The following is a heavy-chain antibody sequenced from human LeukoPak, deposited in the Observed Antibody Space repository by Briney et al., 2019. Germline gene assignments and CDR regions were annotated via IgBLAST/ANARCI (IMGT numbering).Heavy chain of an antibody. CDR2: IYYSGST. CDR3: AREGLGGVITFGGVPDAFDI. J-gene: IGHJ3*02. D-gene: IGHD3-16*01. Sequence: SETLSLTCTVSGGSISSYYWSWIRQPPGKGLEWIGYIYYSGSTNYNPSLKSRVTISVDTSKNQFSLKLSSVTAADTAVYYCAREGLGGVITFGGVPDAFDIWGQGTMVTVSS. V-gene: IGHV4-59*12. CDR1: GGSISSYY.